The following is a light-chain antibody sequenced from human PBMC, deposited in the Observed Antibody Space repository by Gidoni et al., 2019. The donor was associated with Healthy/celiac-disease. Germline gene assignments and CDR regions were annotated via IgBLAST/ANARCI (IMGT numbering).Light chain of an antibody. Sequence: EIVMPQSPATLSVSPGERATLSCSASQSVSSNLAWYQQKPGQAPRLLIYGASTRATGIPARCSGSGAGREFTLTIRRLQYEEFAVYYCQQYNNWPPWTFGQGTKVKSN. V-gene: IGKV3-15*01. CDR3: QQYNNWPPWT. J-gene: IGKJ1*01. CDR2: GAS. CDR1: QSVSSN.